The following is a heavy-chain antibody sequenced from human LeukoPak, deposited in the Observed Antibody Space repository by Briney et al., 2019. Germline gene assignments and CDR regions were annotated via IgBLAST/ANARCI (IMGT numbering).Heavy chain of an antibody. V-gene: IGHV1-69*13. D-gene: IGHD3-16*01. Sequence: SVKVSCKASGGTFSSYAISWVRQAPGQGLEWMGGIIPIFGTANYAQKFQGRVTITADESTSTAYMELSSLRSEDTAVYYCASSIMISDFGFLIAAFDYWGQGTLVTVSS. CDR1: GGTFSSYA. CDR2: IIPIFGTA. J-gene: IGHJ4*02. CDR3: ASSIMISDFGFLIAAFDY.